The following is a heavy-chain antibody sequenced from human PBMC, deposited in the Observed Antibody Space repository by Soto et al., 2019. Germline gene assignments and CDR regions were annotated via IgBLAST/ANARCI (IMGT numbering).Heavy chain of an antibody. D-gene: IGHD3-9*01. V-gene: IGHV1-69*01. CDR1: GGPFRNVD. CDR3: ARRGDSLTVTIDAFEL. CDR2: IIPILATA. J-gene: IGHJ4*03. Sequence: QVELVQSGAEVKKPGSSVKVSCKASGGPFRNVDINWVRQAPGQGPEWVGGIIPILATATYAQKLQDRVTITADEETRTAYMELSRLRPEDTAIYYCARRGDSLTVTIDAFELWGQGTLVTVS.